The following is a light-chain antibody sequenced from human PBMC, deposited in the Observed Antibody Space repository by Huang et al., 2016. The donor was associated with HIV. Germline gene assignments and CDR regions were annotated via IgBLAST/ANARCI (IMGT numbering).Light chain of an antibody. CDR3: LQSYSMFRT. J-gene: IGKJ2*01. Sequence: EIQMTQSPSSLSASVGDTVTITCRASQNIDIYLHWYQQRPGKAPKLLIYTASSLQTGVPSRFSGSGSGTDFTLTIDSLQPEDFATYYCLQSYSMFRTFGQGTKLDFK. CDR2: TAS. V-gene: IGKV1-39*01. CDR1: QNIDIY.